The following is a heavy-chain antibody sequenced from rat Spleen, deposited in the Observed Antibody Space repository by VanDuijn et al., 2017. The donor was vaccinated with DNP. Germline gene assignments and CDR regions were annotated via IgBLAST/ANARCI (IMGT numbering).Heavy chain of an antibody. Sequence: EVQLVESGGGLVQPGRSLKLSCAASGFTFSDYAMAWVRQAPKKGLEWVATISYDGSRTYYRDSVKGRFTISRDNAKSTLYLQMDSLRSEDTATYYCARRAEGSWGQGVMVTVSS. CDR2: ISYDGSRT. V-gene: IGHV5-17*01. D-gene: IGHD1-11*01. CDR1: GFTFSDYA. J-gene: IGHJ2*01. CDR3: ARRAEGS.